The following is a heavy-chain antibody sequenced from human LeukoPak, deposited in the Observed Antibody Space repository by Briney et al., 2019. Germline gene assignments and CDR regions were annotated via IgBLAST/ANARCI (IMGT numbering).Heavy chain of an antibody. D-gene: IGHD5-24*01. Sequence: SETLSLTCTVSGNSISSGDNYWSWIRQPAGKGLEWIGRIYTSGSTNYNPSLKSRVTISGDTSKNQFSLKLSSVTAADTAVYYCARERDLRWLQAAYFDYWGQGTLVTVSS. CDR1: GNSISSGDNY. J-gene: IGHJ4*02. CDR3: ARERDLRWLQAAYFDY. V-gene: IGHV4-61*02. CDR2: IYTSGST.